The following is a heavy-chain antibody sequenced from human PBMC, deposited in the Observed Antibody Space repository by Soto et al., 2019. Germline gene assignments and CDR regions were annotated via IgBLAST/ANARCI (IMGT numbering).Heavy chain of an antibody. J-gene: IGHJ6*04. CDR1: GGTFSSYA. Sequence: QVPLVQSGAEVKKPGSSVKVSCKASGGTFSSYAISWVRQAPGQGLEWLGGIIPIFGTANYAQKFQGRVTITASESTSTAYMEQRSLRSEDTSVYSCARDKEIVVVPAAIGDYDAYGMYVWGDGTTVTVSS. D-gene: IGHD2-2*02. V-gene: IGHV1-69*01. CDR3: ARDKEIVVVPAAIGDYDAYGMYV. CDR2: IIPIFGTA.